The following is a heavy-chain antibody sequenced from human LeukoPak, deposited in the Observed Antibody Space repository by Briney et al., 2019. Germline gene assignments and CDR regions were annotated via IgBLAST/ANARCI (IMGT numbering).Heavy chain of an antibody. V-gene: IGHV1-69*05. CDR1: GGTFSSYA. Sequence: SVKVSCKASGGTFSSYAISWVRQAPGQGREWMGGIIPIFGTANYAQKFQGRVTITTDESTSTAYMELSSLRSEDTAVYYCARGYCTNGVCQRRYYYYMDVWGKGTTVTVSS. J-gene: IGHJ6*03. D-gene: IGHD2-8*01. CDR2: IIPIFGTA. CDR3: ARGYCTNGVCQRRYYYYMDV.